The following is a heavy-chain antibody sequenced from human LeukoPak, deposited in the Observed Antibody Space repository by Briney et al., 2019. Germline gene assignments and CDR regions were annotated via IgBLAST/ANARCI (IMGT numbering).Heavy chain of an antibody. CDR3: AREVAVAGTDLDY. V-gene: IGHV3-48*04. Sequence: GGSLRLSCAASGFIINSYSMNWVRQAPGKGLEWVAYMRSSGGTIYYADSVKGRFTISRDNAKNSLYLQMNSLRAEDTAVYYCAREVAVAGTDLDYWGQGTLVTVSS. CDR2: MRSSGGTI. D-gene: IGHD6-19*01. CDR1: GFIINSYS. J-gene: IGHJ4*02.